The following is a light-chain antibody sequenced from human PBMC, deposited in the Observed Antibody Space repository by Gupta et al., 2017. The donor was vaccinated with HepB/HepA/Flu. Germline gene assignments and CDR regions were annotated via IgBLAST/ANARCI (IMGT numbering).Light chain of an antibody. CDR3: QQEVTTPLT. Sequence: DIVMTQSPDSLAVSLGERATINCKSSQSILYSSNNKDYLAWYQQKPGQPPELLIYWASTRESGVPDRFSGSGSGTNFTLTISGLQAEDVAVYYCQQEVTTPLTFGGGTKVEIK. J-gene: IGKJ4*01. CDR2: WAS. V-gene: IGKV4-1*01. CDR1: QSILYSSNNKDY.